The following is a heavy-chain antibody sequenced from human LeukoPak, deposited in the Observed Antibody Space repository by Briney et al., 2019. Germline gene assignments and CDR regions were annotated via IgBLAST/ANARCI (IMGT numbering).Heavy chain of an antibody. CDR1: GFTFSSYA. J-gene: IGHJ4*02. V-gene: IGHV3-23*01. D-gene: IGHD4-17*01. Sequence: PGGSLRLSCAASGFTFSSYAMSWVRQAPGKGLEWVSAISGSGGSTYYADSVKGRFTISRDNSKNTLYPQMNSLRAEDTAVYYCAKDEASHHTVQIDYWGQGTLVTVSS. CDR2: ISGSGGST. CDR3: AKDEASHHTVQIDY.